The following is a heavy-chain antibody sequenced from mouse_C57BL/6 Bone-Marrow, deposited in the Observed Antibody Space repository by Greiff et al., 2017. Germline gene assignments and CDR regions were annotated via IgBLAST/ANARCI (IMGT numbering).Heavy chain of an antibody. CDR1: GFTFSDYG. V-gene: IGHV5-15*01. CDR3: ASHYYYGSSYVPFAY. J-gene: IGHJ3*01. D-gene: IGHD1-1*01. CDR2: ISNLAYSI. Sequence: VESGGGLVQPGGSLNLSCAASGFTFSDYGMAWVRQAPRKGPEWVAFISNLAYSIYYADTVTGRFTISRENAKNTLYLEMSSLRSEDTAMYYCASHYYYGSSYVPFAYWGQGTLVTVSA.